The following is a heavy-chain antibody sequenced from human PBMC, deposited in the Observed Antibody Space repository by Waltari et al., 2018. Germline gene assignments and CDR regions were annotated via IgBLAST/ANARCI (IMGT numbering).Heavy chain of an antibody. CDR2: IYSGGST. J-gene: IGHJ4*02. Sequence: EVQLLESGGGLVQPGGSLRLSCAASGFTFSSYAMRWVRQAPGKGLEWVSVIYSGGSTYYADSVKGRFTISRDNSKNTLYLQMNSLRAEDTAVYYCASSNSSGPPDYWGQGTLVTVSS. D-gene: IGHD3-22*01. CDR3: ASSNSSGPPDY. CDR1: GFTFSSYA. V-gene: IGHV3-23*03.